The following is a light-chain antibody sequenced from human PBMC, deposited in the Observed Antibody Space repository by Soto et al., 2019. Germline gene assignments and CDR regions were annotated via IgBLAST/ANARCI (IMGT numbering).Light chain of an antibody. J-gene: IGLJ1*01. CDR3: ISYTDGQSYL. CDR2: AVS. Sequence: QSVLTQPASVSRSPGQSITISCSGTSSDIGSYVHVAWYQQFPGKSPNLIIYAVSDRPSGVSDRFSGSKSGISASLTISGLQTEDEADYYCISYTDGQSYLCGTGTKVTVL. CDR1: SSDIGSYVH. V-gene: IGLV2-14*03.